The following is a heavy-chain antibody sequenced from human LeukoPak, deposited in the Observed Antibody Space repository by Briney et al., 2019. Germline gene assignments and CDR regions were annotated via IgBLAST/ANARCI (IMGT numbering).Heavy chain of an antibody. CDR3: AREPDYGSGLFYYGLDG. D-gene: IGHD3-10*01. J-gene: IGHJ6*02. CDR1: GGSISRARW. CDR2: ISHNGST. V-gene: IGHV4-4*02. Sequence: SRTLSLTCAVAGGSISRARWGNWVRQPPGKGLDWIGGISHNGSTIYNVSLTSRVTISLDRSTNQVSLKLSSVTAADTAMYYCAREPDYGSGLFYYGLDGWDQGTTVTVSS.